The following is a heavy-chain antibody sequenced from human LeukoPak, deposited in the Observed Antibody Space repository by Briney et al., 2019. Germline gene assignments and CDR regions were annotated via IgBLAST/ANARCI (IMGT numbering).Heavy chain of an antibody. CDR3: ARNLYDFRRSYYMDV. D-gene: IGHD3-3*01. CDR2: IIPIFGTA. J-gene: IGHJ6*03. Sequence: GASVKVSCKASGGTFSSYAISWVRQAPGQGLEWMGGIIPIFGTANYAQKFQGRVTITTDESTSTAYMELSSLRSEDTAVYYCARNLYDFRRSYYMDVWGKGTTVTVSS. CDR1: GGTFSSYA. V-gene: IGHV1-69*05.